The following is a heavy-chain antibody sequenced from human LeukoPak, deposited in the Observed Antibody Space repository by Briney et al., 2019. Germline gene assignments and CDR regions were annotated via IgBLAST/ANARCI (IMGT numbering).Heavy chain of an antibody. V-gene: IGHV1-18*01. CDR2: ISAYNGDT. CDR1: GYTFSSYS. D-gene: IGHD3-22*01. J-gene: IGHJ3*02. CDR3: ARPLTYYYDSSGRQACDI. Sequence: GASVMVSCKVSGYTFSSYSITWVRQAPGQGLEWMGWISAYNGDTNHAQKFQGRLTMTTDTSTNTAYMELRSLRSDDTAVYYCARPLTYYYDSSGRQACDIWGRGTMVTVSS.